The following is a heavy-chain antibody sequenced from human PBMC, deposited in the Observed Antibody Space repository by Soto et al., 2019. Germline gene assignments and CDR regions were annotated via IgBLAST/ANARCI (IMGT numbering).Heavy chain of an antibody. D-gene: IGHD6-19*01. CDR2: ISASGVST. CDR3: AKDRKTGSGWYWDY. J-gene: IGHJ4*02. Sequence: EVQLLESGGGLLQPGGSLRLSCAASGFTFSSYAMSWVRQAPGKGLEWVSGISASGVSTYYADSVKGRFTISRDNSENTLYLQMNSLRAEDTALYYCAKDRKTGSGWYWDYSGQGTLVTVTS. V-gene: IGHV3-23*01. CDR1: GFTFSSYA.